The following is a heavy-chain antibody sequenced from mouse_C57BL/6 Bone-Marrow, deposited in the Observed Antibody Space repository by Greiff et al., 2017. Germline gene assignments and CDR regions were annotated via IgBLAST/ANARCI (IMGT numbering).Heavy chain of an antibody. CDR2: ISTYYGDA. CDR1: GYTFTVYA. J-gene: IGHJ3*01. V-gene: IGHV1-67*01. Sequence: QVQLQQSGPELVRPGVSVKLSCKGSGYTFTVYAMHWVKQSHAKSLEWIGVISTYYGDASYNQKFKDNATMTVDKSSSKDYMELDRLTSEDSAVYYCAREILDCDVEWFAYWGQGTLVTVSA. CDR3: AREILDCDVEWFAY.